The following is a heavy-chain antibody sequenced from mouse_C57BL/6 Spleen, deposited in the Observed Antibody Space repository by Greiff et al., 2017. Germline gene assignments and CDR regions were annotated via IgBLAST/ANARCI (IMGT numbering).Heavy chain of an antibody. CDR2: INPNYGTT. V-gene: IGHV1-39*01. D-gene: IGHD1-1*01. J-gene: IGHJ1*03. CDR1: GYSFTDYN. CDR3: ARFFITTVVEGYFDV. Sequence: VQLQQSGPALVKPGASVKISCKASGYSFTDYNMNWVEQSNGKSLEWIGVINPNYGTTSYNQKFKGKATLTVDQSSSTAYMQLNSLTSEDSAVYYCARFFITTVVEGYFDVWGTGTTVTVSS.